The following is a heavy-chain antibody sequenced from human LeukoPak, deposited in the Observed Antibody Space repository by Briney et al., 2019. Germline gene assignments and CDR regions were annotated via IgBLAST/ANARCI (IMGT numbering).Heavy chain of an antibody. V-gene: IGHV3-23*01. J-gene: IGHJ4*02. Sequence: GGSLRLSCAASGFTFSTYVMTWVRQAPGKGLQWVSAISGSGGSTYYADSVKGRFTISRDNSKNKLYLQMSSLRAENTAVYSCAQSVNWGDFDYCGQGTLVTVSS. D-gene: IGHD7-27*01. CDR1: GFTFSTYV. CDR3: AQSVNWGDFDY. CDR2: ISGSGGST.